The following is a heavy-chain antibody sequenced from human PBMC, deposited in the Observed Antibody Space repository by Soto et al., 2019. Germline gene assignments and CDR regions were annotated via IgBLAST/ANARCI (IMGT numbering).Heavy chain of an antibody. D-gene: IGHD3-10*01. Sequence: SETLSLTCTVSGGSINSGGSNWNWIRQRPGEGLEWIGYITYRGTTYSIPSLKSRVTMSVDTSKNQFSLKLSSVSAADTAVYYCARDSGESLRFFDYWGQGAPVTVSS. CDR2: ITYRGTT. J-gene: IGHJ4*02. CDR3: ARDSGESLRFFDY. V-gene: IGHV4-31*03. CDR1: GGSINSGGSN.